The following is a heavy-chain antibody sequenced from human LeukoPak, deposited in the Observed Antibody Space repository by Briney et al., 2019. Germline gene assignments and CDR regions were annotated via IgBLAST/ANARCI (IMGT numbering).Heavy chain of an antibody. D-gene: IGHD6-6*01. CDR3: ARDGSSSSYYYYYYMDV. V-gene: IGHV1-46*01. CDR2: INPSGGST. CDR1: GYTFTSYY. Sequence: ASVKVSCKASGYTFTSYYMHWVRQAPGQGLEWMGIINPSGGSTSYAQKFQGRVTTTRGTSTSTVYMELSSLRSEDTAVYYCARDGSSSSYYYYYYMDVWGKGTTVTVSS. J-gene: IGHJ6*03.